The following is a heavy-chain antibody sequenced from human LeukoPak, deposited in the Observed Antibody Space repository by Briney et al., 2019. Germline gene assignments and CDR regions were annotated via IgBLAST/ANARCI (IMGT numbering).Heavy chain of an antibody. D-gene: IGHD6-19*01. V-gene: IGHV1-46*01. CDR3: ARGRRAVAAFDP. J-gene: IGHJ5*02. Sequence: ASVKVSCKASGYTFTSYYLHWVRQAPGQGLEWMGITNPSDGGTSYAQKFQGRVTMTRDTSTSTVYMELSSLRSEDTAVYYCARGRRAVAAFDPWGQGTLVTVSS. CDR2: TNPSDGGT. CDR1: GYTFTSYY.